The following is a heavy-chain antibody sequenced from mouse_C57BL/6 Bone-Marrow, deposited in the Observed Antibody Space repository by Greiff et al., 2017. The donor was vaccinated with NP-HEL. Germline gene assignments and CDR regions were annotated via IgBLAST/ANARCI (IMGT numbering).Heavy chain of an antibody. CDR3: AREGILRSWFAY. V-gene: IGHV1-55*01. Sequence: QVQLQQPGAELVKPGASVKMSCKASGYTFTSYWITWVKQRPGQGLEWIGDIYPGSGSTNYNEKLQSKATLTVDTSSSTACMQLSSLTSEDSAVYYCAREGILRSWFAYWGQGTRVTVSA. CDR2: IYPGSGST. CDR1: GYTFTSYW. D-gene: IGHD1-1*01. J-gene: IGHJ3*01.